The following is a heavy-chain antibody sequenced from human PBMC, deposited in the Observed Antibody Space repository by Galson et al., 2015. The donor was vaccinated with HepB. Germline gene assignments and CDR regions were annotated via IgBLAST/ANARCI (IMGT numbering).Heavy chain of an antibody. D-gene: IGHD3-10*01. CDR3: AQDLTYYYGSGSYFVGMDA. CDR1: GFTFEDYA. V-gene: IGHV3-9*01. J-gene: IGHJ6*02. Sequence: LRLSCAASGFTFEDYAMHWVRRVPGKGLEWVSGISWKSDFTGYADSVRGRFTISRDNAKYSLYLQMNSLRTEDTALYYCAQDLTYYYGSGSYFVGMDAWGQGTTVTVS. CDR2: ISWKSDFT.